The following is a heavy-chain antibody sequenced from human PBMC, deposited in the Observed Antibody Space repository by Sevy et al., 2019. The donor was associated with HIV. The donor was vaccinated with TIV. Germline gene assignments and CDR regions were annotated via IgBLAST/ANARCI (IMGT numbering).Heavy chain of an antibody. CDR2: ISSRGSTE. CDR1: GFTFSDYH. V-gene: IGHV3-11*01. CDR3: AREADYYFDS. D-gene: IGHD2-21*02. Sequence: GGSLRLSCEASGFTFSDYHMTWIRQAPGKGLEWVAYISSRGSTEHYADSVKGRFTSSRDNVKNSLYLQMDSLRGEDTAVYYCAREADYYFDSWGQGSLVTVSS. J-gene: IGHJ4*02.